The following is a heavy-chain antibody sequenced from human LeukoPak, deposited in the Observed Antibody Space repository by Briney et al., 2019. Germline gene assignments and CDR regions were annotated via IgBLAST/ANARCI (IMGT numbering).Heavy chain of an antibody. V-gene: IGHV3-53*01. CDR1: GFTVSSTY. D-gene: IGHD6-6*01. Sequence: PGGSLRRSCAASGFTVSSTYMSWVRQAPGKGLEWVSVIYSGGSTYYADSVKGRFTISRDNSKNTLYLQMNSLRAEDTAVYYCARDRLYSSSSEDYWGQGTLVTVSS. J-gene: IGHJ4*02. CDR2: IYSGGST. CDR3: ARDRLYSSSSEDY.